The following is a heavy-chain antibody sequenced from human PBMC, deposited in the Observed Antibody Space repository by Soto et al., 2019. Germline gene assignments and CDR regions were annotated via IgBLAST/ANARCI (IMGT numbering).Heavy chain of an antibody. V-gene: IGHV1-69*02. CDR2: IIPILGIA. Sequence: QVQLVQSGAEVKKPGSSVKVSCKASGGTFSSYTXXXXRXXXXXXXXXXXXIIPILGIANYAQKFQGRVTITADKSTSTAYMELSSLRSEDTAVYYXARGVVVVPAAIDHNWFDPWGQGTLVTVSS. CDR3: ARGVVVVPAAIDHNWFDP. D-gene: IGHD2-2*01. CDR1: GGTFSSYT. J-gene: IGHJ5*02.